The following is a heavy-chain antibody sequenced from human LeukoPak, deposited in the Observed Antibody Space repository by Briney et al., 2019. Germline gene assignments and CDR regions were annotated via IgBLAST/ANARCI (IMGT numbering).Heavy chain of an antibody. J-gene: IGHJ4*02. CDR1: GYTFTSYY. Sequence: ASVKVSCKASGYTFTSYYMHWVRQAPGQGLEWMGIINPSGGSTSYAQKFQGRVTITTDESTSTAYMELSSLRSEDTAVYYCATLRRDSSWFTVDYWGQGTLVTVSS. D-gene: IGHD6-13*01. CDR2: INPSGGST. CDR3: ATLRRDSSWFTVDY. V-gene: IGHV1-46*01.